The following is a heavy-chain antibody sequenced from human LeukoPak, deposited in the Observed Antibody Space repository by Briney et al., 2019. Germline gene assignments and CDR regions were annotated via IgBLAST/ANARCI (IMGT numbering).Heavy chain of an antibody. CDR1: GGTFSSYA. CDR2: IIPIFGTA. D-gene: IGHD6-13*01. CDR3: AREEIAAAGKWFDP. J-gene: IGHJ5*02. V-gene: IGHV1-69*05. Sequence: SVKVSCKASGGTFSSYAISWVRQAPGQGLEWMGGIIPIFGTANYAQKFQGRVTFTTDESTSTAYMELSSLRSEDTAVYYCAREEIAAAGKWFDPWGQGTLVTVSS.